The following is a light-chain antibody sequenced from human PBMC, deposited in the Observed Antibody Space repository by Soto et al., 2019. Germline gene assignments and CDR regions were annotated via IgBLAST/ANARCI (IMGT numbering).Light chain of an antibody. CDR1: SSKIGAGYD. CDR2: GNS. V-gene: IGLV1-40*01. CDR3: QFYDSSLSAVV. J-gene: IGLJ2*01. Sequence: QSVLTQPPSVSGAPGQRVTISCTGSSSKIGAGYDVHWYQQLPGAAPKVLIYGNSNRPSGVPDRFSGSKSGTSASLAITGLQAEDEADYYCQFYDSSLSAVVFGGGTKLTVL.